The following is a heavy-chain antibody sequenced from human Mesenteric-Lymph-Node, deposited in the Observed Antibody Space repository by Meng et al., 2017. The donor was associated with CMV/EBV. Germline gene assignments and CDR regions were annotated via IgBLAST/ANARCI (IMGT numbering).Heavy chain of an antibody. CDR2: IYSGGSST. CDR1: GFTFSSYA. J-gene: IGHJ4*02. Sequence: GESLKISCAASGFTFSSYAMSWVRQAPGKGLEWVSVIYSGGSSTYYADSVKGRFTISRDNAKNSLYLQMYSLRAEDTAVYYCARGRYDYGDFYFDYWGQGALVTVSS. CDR3: ARGRYDYGDFYFDY. V-gene: IGHV3-23*03. D-gene: IGHD4/OR15-4a*01.